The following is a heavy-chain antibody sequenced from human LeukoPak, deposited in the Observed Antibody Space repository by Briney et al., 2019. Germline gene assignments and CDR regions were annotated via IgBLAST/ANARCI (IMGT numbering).Heavy chain of an antibody. CDR2: IYPGDSDT. Sequence: GESLKISCKGSGYSFTSYWIGWVRQMPGKGLEWMGIIYPGDSDTRYSPSFQGQVTISADKSISTSYLQWSSLKASDTAMYYCARQRLGFSSSRDFDYWGQGTLVTVSS. CDR3: ARQRLGFSSSRDFDY. J-gene: IGHJ4*02. D-gene: IGHD6-6*01. V-gene: IGHV5-51*01. CDR1: GYSFTSYW.